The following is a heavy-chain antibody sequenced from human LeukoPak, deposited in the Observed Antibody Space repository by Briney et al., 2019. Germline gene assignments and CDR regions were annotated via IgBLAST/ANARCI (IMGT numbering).Heavy chain of an antibody. V-gene: IGHV1-18*01. CDR2: ISAYNGNT. D-gene: IGHD6-13*01. CDR1: GYTFTSYG. J-gene: IGHJ4*02. CDR3: ATGPGYSSSWYKSLLSDFDY. Sequence: ASVKVSCKASGYTFTSYGISWVRQAPGQGLEWMGWISAYNGNTNYAQKLQGRVTMTTDTSTSTAYMELRSLRSDDTAVYYCATGPGYSSSWYKSLLSDFDYWGQGTLVTVSS.